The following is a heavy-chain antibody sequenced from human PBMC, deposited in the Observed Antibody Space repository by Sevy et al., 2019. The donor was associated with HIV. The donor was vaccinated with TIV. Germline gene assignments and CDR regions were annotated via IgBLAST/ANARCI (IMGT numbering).Heavy chain of an antibody. CDR2: IYYSGST. V-gene: IGHV4-39*01. CDR1: GGSISSSSYY. D-gene: IGHD3-3*01. CDR3: ASQPLRSLSPFDY. J-gene: IGHJ4*02. Sequence: LSLTCTVSGGSISSSSYYWGWIRQPPGKGLEWIGSIYYSGSTYYNPSLKSRVTISVDTSKNQFSLKLSSVTAADTAVYYCASQPLRSLSPFDYWGQGTLVTVSS.